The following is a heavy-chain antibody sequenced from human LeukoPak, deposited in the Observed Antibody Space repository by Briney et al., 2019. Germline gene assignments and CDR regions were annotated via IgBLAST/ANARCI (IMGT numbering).Heavy chain of an antibody. CDR2: IRQSGSA. CDR1: GGSISNYY. J-gene: IGHJ4*02. CDR3: ARSGSWRLHFDS. V-gene: IGHV4-59*08. Sequence: KTSETLSLTCRVSGGSISNYYWSWIRQPPGKGLEWIGYIRQSGSANYRSSLKSRVIISVDMSKNQVSLKLTSVTAADTAIYFCARSGSWRLHFDSWGQGALVTVSS. D-gene: IGHD1-26*01.